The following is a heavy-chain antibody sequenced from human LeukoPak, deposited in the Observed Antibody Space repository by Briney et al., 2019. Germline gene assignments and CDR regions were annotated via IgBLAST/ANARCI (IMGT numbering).Heavy chain of an antibody. CDR3: ARLTAEGWLQILSAFDY. D-gene: IGHD5-24*01. Sequence: PSETLSLTCTVSGGSISSSSYYWGWIRQPPGKGLVWIGSIYYSGSTYYNPSLKSRVTISVDTSKNQFSLKLSSVPAADTAVYYCARLTAEGWLQILSAFDYWGQGTLVAVSS. J-gene: IGHJ4*02. V-gene: IGHV4-39*01. CDR2: IYYSGST. CDR1: GGSISSSSYY.